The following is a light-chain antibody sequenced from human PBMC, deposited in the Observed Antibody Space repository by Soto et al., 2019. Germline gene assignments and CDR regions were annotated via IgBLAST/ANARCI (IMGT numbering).Light chain of an antibody. CDR2: DAS. CDR3: QQRSNWPPIT. V-gene: IGKV3-11*01. J-gene: IGKJ5*01. CDR1: QSVSSY. Sequence: EIVLTQSPGTLSLSPGERATLSCRTSQSVSSYLVWYQQKPGQAPRLLIYDASNRATGIPARFSGSGSGTDFTLTISSLEPEDFVVYYCQQRSNWPPITFGQGTRLEIK.